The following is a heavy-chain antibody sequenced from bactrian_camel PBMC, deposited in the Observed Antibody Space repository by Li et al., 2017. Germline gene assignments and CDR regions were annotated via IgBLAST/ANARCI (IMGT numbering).Heavy chain of an antibody. J-gene: IGHJ4*01. CDR3: AASAGRRPWQRWSVSSAYDY. CDR1: GYLDSRYC. D-gene: IGHD3*01. V-gene: IGHV3S26*01. CDR2: MDGDGRK. Sequence: VLLVESGGGSVEVGGSLTLSCAASGYLDSRYCMGWFRQVVGKEREEVAEMDGDGRKRYAGSMQGRFTISQDSAGTTLFLQMNSLKPEDTAMYYCAASAGRRPWQRWSVSSAYDYWGQGTQVTVS.